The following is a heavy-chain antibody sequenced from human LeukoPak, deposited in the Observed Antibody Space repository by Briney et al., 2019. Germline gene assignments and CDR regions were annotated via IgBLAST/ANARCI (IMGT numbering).Heavy chain of an antibody. CDR3: ARGMYYFDY. CDR1: GYNFTNYW. D-gene: IGHD3-16*01. J-gene: IGHJ4*02. Sequence: GESLKISCSGSGYNFTNYWIAWVRQTPGKGLEWMGIIYPGDSDTRYSPSFQGQVTISADKSISTAYLQWSSLKASDTAMYYCARGMYYFDYWGQGTLVTVSS. V-gene: IGHV5-51*01. CDR2: IYPGDSDT.